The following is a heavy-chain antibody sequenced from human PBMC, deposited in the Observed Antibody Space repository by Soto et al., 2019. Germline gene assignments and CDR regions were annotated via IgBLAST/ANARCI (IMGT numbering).Heavy chain of an antibody. V-gene: IGHV1-8*01. CDR2: MNPNSGNG. J-gene: IGHJ5*02. CDR1: GYAFNNND. Sequence: QVQLVQSGAEVKKPGASVKVSCQASGYAFNNNDISWVRQGTGQGLEWMGWMNPNSGNGGYAQKFQGRVTMTRDTSTSTAYMELSSLTSDDTAIYYCARMATSGTLNWFDPWGQGTLVTVSS. CDR3: ARMATSGTLNWFDP.